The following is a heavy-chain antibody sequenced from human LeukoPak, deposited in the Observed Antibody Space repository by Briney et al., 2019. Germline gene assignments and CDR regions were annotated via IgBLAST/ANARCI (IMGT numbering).Heavy chain of an antibody. CDR2: IRSKAYGGTT. V-gene: IGHV3-49*03. CDR3: TSPLLWFGELSYYFDY. CDR1: GFTFGDYA. Sequence: PGGSLRLSCTASGFTFGDYAVSWFRQAPGKGLEWVGFIRSKAYGGTTEYAASVKGRFTISRDDSKSIAYLQMNSLKTEDTAVYYCTSPLLWFGELSYYFDYWGQGTLVTVSS. J-gene: IGHJ4*02. D-gene: IGHD3-10*01.